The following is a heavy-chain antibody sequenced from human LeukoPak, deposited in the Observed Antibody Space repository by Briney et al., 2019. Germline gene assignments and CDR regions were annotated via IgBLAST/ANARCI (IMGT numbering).Heavy chain of an antibody. CDR2: IYYSGST. CDR1: GGSISSYY. J-gene: IGHJ3*02. D-gene: IGHD3-22*01. Sequence: PSETLSLTCTVSGGSISSYYWSWIRQPPGKGLEWIGYIYYSGSTNYNPSLKSRVTISVDTSKNQFSLKLSSVTAADTAVYYCAREGMIATGREPAEIWGQGTMVTVSS. CDR3: AREGMIATGREPAEI. V-gene: IGHV4-59*01.